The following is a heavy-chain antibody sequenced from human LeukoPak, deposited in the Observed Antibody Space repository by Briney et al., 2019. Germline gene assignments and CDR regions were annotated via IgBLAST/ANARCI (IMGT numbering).Heavy chain of an antibody. J-gene: IGHJ6*02. D-gene: IGHD4-4*01. Sequence: SETLSLTCAVSGGAISSGGYSWSWIRQPPGKGLEWIGYIYHSGSTYYNPSLKSRVTISVDRSKNQFSLKLSSVTAADTAVYYCARGAVTTSGYYYYGMDVWGQGTTVTVSS. CDR2: IYHSGST. V-gene: IGHV4-30-2*01. CDR1: GGAISSGGYS. CDR3: ARGAVTTSGYYYYGMDV.